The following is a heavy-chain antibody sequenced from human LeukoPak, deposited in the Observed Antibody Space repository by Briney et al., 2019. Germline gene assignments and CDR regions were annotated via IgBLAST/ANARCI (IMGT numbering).Heavy chain of an antibody. CDR3: AREGPGNEPYDYVWGSYRRGGPFDY. J-gene: IGHJ4*02. CDR1: GGSISSGSYY. V-gene: IGHV4-61*02. CDR2: IYTSGST. Sequence: PSQTLSLTCTVSGGSISSGSYYWSWIRQPAGKGLEWIGRIYTSGSTNYNPSLKSRVTISVDKSKNQFSLKLSSVTAADTAVYYCAREGPGNEPYDYVWGSYRRGGPFDYWGQGTLVTVSS. D-gene: IGHD3-16*02.